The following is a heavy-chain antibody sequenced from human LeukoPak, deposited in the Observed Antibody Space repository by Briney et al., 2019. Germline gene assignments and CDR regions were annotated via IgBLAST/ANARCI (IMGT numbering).Heavy chain of an antibody. V-gene: IGHV1-46*01. D-gene: IGHD6-19*01. Sequence: ASVWASRKASGYTFTSYYMHWVRQAPGQGLEWMGIINPSGGSTSYAQKFQGRVTMTRDTSTSTVYMELSSLRSEDTAVYYCARDRKLSSVWSEFDYWGQRVLVSVSS. CDR1: GYTFTSYY. CDR3: ARDRKLSSVWSEFDY. CDR2: INPSGGST. J-gene: IGHJ4*02.